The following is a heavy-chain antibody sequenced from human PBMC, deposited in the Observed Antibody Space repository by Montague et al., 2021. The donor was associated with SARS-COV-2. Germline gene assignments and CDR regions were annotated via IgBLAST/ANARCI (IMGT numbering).Heavy chain of an antibody. J-gene: IGHJ4*02. V-gene: IGHV3-11*01. CDR1: GFSFNDYY. Sequence: SLRLSCAASGFSFNDYYMNWVRQAPGKGLEWVSFISTTGSTIYYADSVKGRFTISRDNTKDSLFLQMNSLRVEDTAVYYCARGDRFSGSRTTFEFWGQGTLVTVSS. CDR2: ISTTGSTI. D-gene: IGHD5-12*01. CDR3: ARGDRFSGSRTTFEF.